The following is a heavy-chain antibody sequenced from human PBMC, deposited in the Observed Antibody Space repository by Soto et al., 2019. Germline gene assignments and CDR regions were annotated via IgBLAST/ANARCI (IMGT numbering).Heavy chain of an antibody. CDR3: ARVSNYYYDSSGYLGVFDY. CDR2: IYYSGST. CDR1: GGSISSYY. D-gene: IGHD3-22*01. Sequence: AEALCLTCTVSGGSISSYYWSWIRQPPGKGLEWIGYIYYSGSTNYNPSLKSRVTISVDTSKNQFSLKLSSVTAADTAVYYCARVSNYYYDSSGYLGVFDYWGQGTLVTVSS. V-gene: IGHV4-59*01. J-gene: IGHJ4*02.